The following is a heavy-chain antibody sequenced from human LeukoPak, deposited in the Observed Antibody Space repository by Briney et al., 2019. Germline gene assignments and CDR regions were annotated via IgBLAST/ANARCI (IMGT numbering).Heavy chain of an antibody. Sequence: ETLSLTCTVSGDSISGYYWSWIRQPPGKGLEWVANIKQDGSQKYYVDSVKGRFTISRDNAKNSLYLQMNSLRAEDTAVYYCARMGPHDYGDYFDYWGQGTLVTVSS. CDR3: ARMGPHDYGDYFDY. CDR2: IKQDGSQK. J-gene: IGHJ4*02. CDR1: GDSISGYY. D-gene: IGHD4-17*01. V-gene: IGHV3-7*01.